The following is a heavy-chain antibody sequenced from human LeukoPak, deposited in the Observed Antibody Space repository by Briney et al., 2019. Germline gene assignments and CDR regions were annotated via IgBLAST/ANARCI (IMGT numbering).Heavy chain of an antibody. CDR1: GFTFSSYS. Sequence: GGSLRLSCAASGFTFSSYSMNWVRQAPGKGLEWVSSISSSSSYIYYADSVKGRFTISRDNAKNSLYLQMNSLRAEDTAVYYCARGLSAQSGYSYGYPYYFDYWSQGTLVTVSS. V-gene: IGHV3-21*01. J-gene: IGHJ4*02. CDR3: ARGLSAQSGYSYGYPYYFDY. CDR2: ISSSSSYI. D-gene: IGHD5-18*01.